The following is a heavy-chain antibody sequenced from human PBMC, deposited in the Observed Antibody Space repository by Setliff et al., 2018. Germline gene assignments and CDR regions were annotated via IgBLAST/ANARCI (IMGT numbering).Heavy chain of an antibody. J-gene: IGHJ5*02. CDR3: ARTLPYYDILTGYPRARFDP. V-gene: IGHV4-39*01. CDR1: GGSISSSSYY. CDR2: IYYSGST. D-gene: IGHD3-9*01. Sequence: LSLTCTVSGGSISSSSYYWGWIRQPPGKGLEWIGSIYYSGSTYYNPSLKSRVTISVDTSKNQFSLKLSSVTAADTAVYYCARTLPYYDILTGYPRARFDPWGQGTLVTVSS.